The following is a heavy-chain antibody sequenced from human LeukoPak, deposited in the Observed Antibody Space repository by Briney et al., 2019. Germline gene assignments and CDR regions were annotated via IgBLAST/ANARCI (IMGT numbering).Heavy chain of an antibody. D-gene: IGHD3-10*01. J-gene: IGHJ5*02. CDR3: AREPSITMVRGVKWFDP. V-gene: IGHV1-2*02. CDR2: INPNSGGT. Sequence: GASVKVSCKASGYTFTGYYMHWVRQAPGQGLEWMGWINPNSGGTNYAQKFQGRVTMTRDTSISTAYMELSRLRSDDTAVYYCAREPSITMVRGVKWFDPWGQGTLVTVPS. CDR1: GYTFTGYY.